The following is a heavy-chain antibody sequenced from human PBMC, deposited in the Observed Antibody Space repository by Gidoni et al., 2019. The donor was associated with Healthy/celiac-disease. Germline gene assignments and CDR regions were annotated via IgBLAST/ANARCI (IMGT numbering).Heavy chain of an antibody. J-gene: IGHJ4*02. Sequence: QVQLVASWGGVVRPGRSLSISCAASGFTFSDYAMHWVRQAPGKGLEWVAVISYDGSNKYYADSVKGRFTISRDNSKNTLYLQMNSLRAEDTAVYYCARAQGGPNWAFDYWGQGTLVTVSS. CDR2: ISYDGSNK. CDR1: GFTFSDYA. CDR3: ARAQGGPNWAFDY. V-gene: IGHV3-30-3*01. D-gene: IGHD7-27*01.